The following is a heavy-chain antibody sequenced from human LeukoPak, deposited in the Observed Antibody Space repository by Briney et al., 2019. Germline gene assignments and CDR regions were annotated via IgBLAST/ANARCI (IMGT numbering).Heavy chain of an antibody. CDR1: GFTFSIYG. J-gene: IGHJ4*02. CDR3: AKDRGGWYDY. D-gene: IGHD6-19*01. V-gene: IGHV3-23*01. Sequence: GGTLRLSCAASGFTFSIYGMGWVRQAPGKGLEWVSSISGNGGNTYYADSAKGRFTISRDNSKNTLYLQMNSLRAEDTAVYYCAKDRGGWYDYWGQGTLVTVSS. CDR2: ISGNGGNT.